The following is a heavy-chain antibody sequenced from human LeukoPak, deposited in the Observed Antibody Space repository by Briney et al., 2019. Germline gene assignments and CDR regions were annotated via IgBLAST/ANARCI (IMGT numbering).Heavy chain of an antibody. V-gene: IGHV3-30-3*01. CDR3: ARGPSYSSGWYSGRWFDP. Sequence: GGSLRLSCAASGFSVSSNYMSWVRQAPGKGLEWVAVVSYEGTNKYYADSVKGRFTISRGNSKNTLYLQMNSLRAEDTAMYYCARGPSYSSGWYSGRWFDPWGQGTLVTVSS. J-gene: IGHJ5*02. CDR2: VSYEGTNK. CDR1: GFSVSSNY. D-gene: IGHD6-19*01.